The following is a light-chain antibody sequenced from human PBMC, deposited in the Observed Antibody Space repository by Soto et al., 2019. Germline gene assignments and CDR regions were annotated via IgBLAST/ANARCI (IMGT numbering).Light chain of an antibody. Sequence: QSVLTQPPSAPGSPGQSVTISCTGTNSDIGAYNYVAGYRQHPGTAPKVLIYEVYKRPSGVPDRFSGSKSGNTASLTVSGLQVDDEADYYCSSYAGANSYVFGSGTKVTVL. CDR2: EVY. J-gene: IGLJ1*01. CDR1: NSDIGAYNY. CDR3: SSYAGANSYV. V-gene: IGLV2-8*01.